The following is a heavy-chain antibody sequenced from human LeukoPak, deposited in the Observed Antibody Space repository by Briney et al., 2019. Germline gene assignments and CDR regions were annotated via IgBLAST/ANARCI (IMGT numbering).Heavy chain of an antibody. CDR3: ARQQWLDGAYYFDY. J-gene: IGHJ4*02. Sequence: GGSLRLSCAASGFTFSGSTMNWVRQAPGKGLEWVSFISTSSSYIYYADSVRGRFTISRDNAKNSLYLQMNSLRAEDTAVYYCARQQWLDGAYYFDYWGQGTLVTVSS. CDR1: GFTFSGST. V-gene: IGHV3-21*01. D-gene: IGHD6-19*01. CDR2: ISTSSSYI.